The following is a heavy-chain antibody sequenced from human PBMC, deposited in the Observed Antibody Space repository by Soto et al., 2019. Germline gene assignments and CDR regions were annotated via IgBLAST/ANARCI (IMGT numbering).Heavy chain of an antibody. Sequence: EAQLLESGGGLVQPGGSLRLSCAASGLAFSNYAMTWVRQAPGKGLEWVSIITARGYSAYYGGPVKGRFTTSRDNARSTLYLQMNGLRADDTAVYYCAKGDLLWDPFDFWGQGTLVTVSS. CDR1: GLAFSNYA. V-gene: IGHV3-23*01. CDR2: ITARGYSA. J-gene: IGHJ4*02. D-gene: IGHD1-26*01. CDR3: AKGDLLWDPFDF.